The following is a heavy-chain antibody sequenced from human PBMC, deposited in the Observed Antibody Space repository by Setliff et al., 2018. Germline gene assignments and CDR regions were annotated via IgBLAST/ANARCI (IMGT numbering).Heavy chain of an antibody. Sequence: PGGSLRLSCAASGFTFSNAWMSWVRQAPGKGLEWVGRIKSKTDGGTTDYAAPVKGRFTISRDDSKSIAYLQMNSLKTEDTAVYYCTRGVAPDYYYYGMDVWGQGTTVTVSS. D-gene: IGHD2-15*01. CDR1: GFTFSNAW. CDR3: TRGVAPDYYYYGMDV. CDR2: IKSKTDGGTT. J-gene: IGHJ6*02. V-gene: IGHV3-15*01.